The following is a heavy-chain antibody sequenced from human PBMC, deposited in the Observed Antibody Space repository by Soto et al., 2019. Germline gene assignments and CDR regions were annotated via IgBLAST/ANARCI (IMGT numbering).Heavy chain of an antibody. CDR1: GFNFRNYA. Sequence: SGGSLRLSCAASGFNFRNYAMNCDRQAPGKGLEWVSPISNSGGNTYYADSVKGRFTTSKDNSNRTLYLRMNSLRAEDTAVYYCAKDRILPAGIWSGFDFWGQGALVTVSS. J-gene: IGHJ4*02. CDR2: ISNSGGNT. CDR3: AKDRILPAGIWSGFDF. V-gene: IGHV3-23*01. D-gene: IGHD2-2*02.